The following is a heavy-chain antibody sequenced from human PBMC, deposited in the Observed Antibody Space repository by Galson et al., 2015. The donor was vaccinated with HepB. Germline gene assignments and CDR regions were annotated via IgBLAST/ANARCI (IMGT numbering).Heavy chain of an antibody. J-gene: IGHJ4*02. CDR2: IKSKTDGGTT. CDR3: TTGTYYDILTGYYEGERFDY. CDR1: GFTFSNAW. V-gene: IGHV3-15*01. Sequence: SLRLSCAASGFTFSNAWMSWVRQAPGKGLEWVGRIKSKTDGGTTDYAAPVKGRFTISRDDSKNTLYLQMNSLKTEDTAVYYCTTGTYYDILTGYYEGERFDYWGQGTLVTVSS. D-gene: IGHD3-9*01.